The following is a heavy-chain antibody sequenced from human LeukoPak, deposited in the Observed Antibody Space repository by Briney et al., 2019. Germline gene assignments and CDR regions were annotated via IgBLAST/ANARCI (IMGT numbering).Heavy chain of an antibody. Sequence: KPSETLSLTCTVSGGSISSYYWSWIRQPPGKGLEWIGYIYYSGSTNYNPSLKSRVTISVDTSKNQFSLKLSSVTAADTAVYYCAREVGAFDYWGQETLVTVSS. CDR1: GGSISSYY. D-gene: IGHD1-26*01. J-gene: IGHJ4*02. CDR3: AREVGAFDY. CDR2: IYYSGST. V-gene: IGHV4-59*01.